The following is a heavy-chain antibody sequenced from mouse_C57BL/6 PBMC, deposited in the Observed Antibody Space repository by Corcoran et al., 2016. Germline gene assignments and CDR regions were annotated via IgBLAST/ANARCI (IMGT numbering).Heavy chain of an antibody. V-gene: IGHV1-19*01. CDR3: AREDSSGYVGFDY. D-gene: IGHD3-2*02. CDR2: INPYNGGT. J-gene: IGHJ2*01. Sequence: EVQLQQSGHVQVKHGASVKMSCKASGYTFTDDYMKWVKQSHGKSLEWIVVINPYNGGTSYNQKFKGKATLTVDKSSSTAYMELNSLTSEDSAVYYCAREDSSGYVGFDYWGQGTTLTVSS. CDR1: GYTFTDDY.